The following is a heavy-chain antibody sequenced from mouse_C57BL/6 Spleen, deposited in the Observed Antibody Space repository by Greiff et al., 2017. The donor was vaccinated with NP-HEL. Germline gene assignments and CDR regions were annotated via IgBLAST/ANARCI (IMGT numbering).Heavy chain of an antibody. D-gene: IGHD4-1*01. V-gene: IGHV7-3*01. Sequence: EVKLVESGGGLVQPGGSLSLSCAASGFTFTDYYMSWVRQPPGKALEWLGFIRNKANGYTTEYSASVKGRFTISSDNSQSILYLQMHALRAEDSATYYCARSLTDTWYFDVWGTGTTVTVSS. CDR1: GFTFTDYY. CDR2: IRNKANGYTT. J-gene: IGHJ1*03. CDR3: ARSLTDTWYFDV.